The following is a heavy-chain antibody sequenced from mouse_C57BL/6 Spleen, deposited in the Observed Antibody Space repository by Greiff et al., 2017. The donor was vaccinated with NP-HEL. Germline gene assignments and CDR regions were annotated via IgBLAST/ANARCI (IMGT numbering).Heavy chain of an antibody. CDR3: ARYYDDGAPWFAY. Sequence: VQLQESGAELAKPGASVKLSCKASGYTFTSYWMHWVTQRPGQGLEWIGYINPSSGYTKYNQKFKDKATLTADKSSSTAYMQLSSLTYEDSAVYYCARYYDDGAPWFAYWGQGTLVTVSA. J-gene: IGHJ3*01. D-gene: IGHD2-4*01. CDR2: INPSSGYT. CDR1: GYTFTSYW. V-gene: IGHV1-7*01.